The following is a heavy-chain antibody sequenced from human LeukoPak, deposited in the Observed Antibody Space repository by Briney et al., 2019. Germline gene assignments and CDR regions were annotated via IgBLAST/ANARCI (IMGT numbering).Heavy chain of an antibody. Sequence: GGSLRLSCAASGFTFDDYGMSWVRQAPGKGLEWVSGINWNGGSTGYADSVKGRFTISRDNAKNSLYLQMNSLRAEDTALYYCARDLVAGTTTGAFDIWGQGTMLTVSS. CDR3: ARDLVAGTTTGAFDI. CDR2: INWNGGST. J-gene: IGHJ3*02. V-gene: IGHV3-20*04. CDR1: GFTFDDYG. D-gene: IGHD6-19*01.